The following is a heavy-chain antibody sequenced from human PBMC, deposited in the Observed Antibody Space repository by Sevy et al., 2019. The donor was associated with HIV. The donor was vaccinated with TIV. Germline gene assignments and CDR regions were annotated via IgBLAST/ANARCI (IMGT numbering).Heavy chain of an antibody. CDR1: GFTFYNYG. CDR3: AKYRSGSWSVDY. V-gene: IGHV3-30*18. D-gene: IGHD6-13*01. Sequence: GGSLRLSCAGSGFTFYNYGIHWVRQAPVKGLEWVTMISYDGKNENYADSVKGRFTISRDNSKNTVYLQMNSLRPDDTAIYYCAKYRSGSWSVDYWGQGTLVTVSS. J-gene: IGHJ4*02. CDR2: ISYDGKNE.